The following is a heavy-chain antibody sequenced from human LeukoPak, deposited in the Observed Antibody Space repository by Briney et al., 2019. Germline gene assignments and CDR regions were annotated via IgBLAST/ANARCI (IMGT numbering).Heavy chain of an antibody. CDR1: RYTFTAYY. Sequence: ASVKVSSKASRYTFTAYYIHWVRQAPGQGLEWMGWINPHTGGTKYAQKFQGWVTMTRDTSISTAYMDLSGLKSNDTAVYYCARGSGSSWFDVWGQGTLVTVSS. CDR3: ARGSGSSWFDV. J-gene: IGHJ5*02. D-gene: IGHD6-13*01. V-gene: IGHV1-2*04. CDR2: INPHTGGT.